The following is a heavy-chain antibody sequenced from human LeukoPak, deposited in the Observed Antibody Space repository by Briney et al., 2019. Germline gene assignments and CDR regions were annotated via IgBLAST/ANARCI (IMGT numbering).Heavy chain of an antibody. CDR2: INPNSGGT. CDR3: ARDRAYYYDSSGYYSNAFDI. V-gene: IGHV1-2*02. Sequence: ASAKVSCKASGYTFTGYYMHWVRQAPGQGLEWMGWINPNSGGTNYAQKFQGRVTMTRDTSISTAYMELSRLRSDDTAVYYCARDRAYYYDSSGYYSNAFDIWGQGTVVTVSS. D-gene: IGHD3-22*01. J-gene: IGHJ3*02. CDR1: GYTFTGYY.